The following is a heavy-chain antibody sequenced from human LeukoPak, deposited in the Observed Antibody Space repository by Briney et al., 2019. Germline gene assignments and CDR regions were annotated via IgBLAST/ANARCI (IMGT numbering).Heavy chain of an antibody. CDR1: GYSFTTYW. D-gene: IGHD6-19*01. CDR2: IYPGDSDT. J-gene: IGHJ6*03. V-gene: IGHV5-51*01. CDR3: ARRGAVAGKILYYYYMDV. Sequence: GESLKISCKGSGYSFTTYWIGWVRQMPGKGLEWMGIIYPGDSDTRYSPSFQGQVTISADKSISTAYLQWSSLKASDTAMYYCARRGAVAGKILYYYYMDVWGKGTTVTVSS.